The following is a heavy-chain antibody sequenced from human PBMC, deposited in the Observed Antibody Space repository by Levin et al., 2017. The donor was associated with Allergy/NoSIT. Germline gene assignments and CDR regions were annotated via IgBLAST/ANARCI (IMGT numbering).Heavy chain of an antibody. V-gene: IGHV4-34*01. D-gene: IGHD2-2*01. Sequence: TTSETLSLTCAVYGGSFSGYYWSWIRQPPGKGLEWIGEINHSGSTNYNPSLKSRVTISVDTSKNQFSLKLSSVTAADTAVYYCARGTRPMHYYYYYGMDVWGQGTTVTVSS. CDR3: ARGTRPMHYYYYYGMDV. CDR1: GGSFSGYY. J-gene: IGHJ6*02. CDR2: INHSGST.